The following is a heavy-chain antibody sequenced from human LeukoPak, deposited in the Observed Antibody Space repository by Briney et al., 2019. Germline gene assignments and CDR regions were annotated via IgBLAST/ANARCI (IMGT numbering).Heavy chain of an antibody. CDR2: IFYSGST. Sequence: PSETLSLTCTASGGSISSSSYFWGWIRQPPGKGLEWIGSIFYSGSTYYDPSLKSRVTMSVDTSKNRFSLKLSSVAAADTAVYYCARHSGAAMSAFDIWGQGTMVTVSS. CDR3: ARHSGAAMSAFDI. J-gene: IGHJ3*02. CDR1: GGSISSSSYF. D-gene: IGHD2-8*02. V-gene: IGHV4-39*01.